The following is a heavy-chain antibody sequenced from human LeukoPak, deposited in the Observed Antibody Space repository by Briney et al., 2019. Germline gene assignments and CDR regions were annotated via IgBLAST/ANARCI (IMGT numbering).Heavy chain of an antibody. CDR3: ATQVAQLTTNPRINYFDS. V-gene: IGHV4-4*08. CDR1: GGSISSYY. J-gene: IGHJ4*02. Sequence: SETLSLTCTVSGGSISSYYWSWIRQPPGKGLEWIAYISDIGSINYNPSLRSRVTISVDTSQNQFSMRLSSVTAADTAVYYCATQVAQLTTNPRINYFDSWGPGTLVTVSS. D-gene: IGHD4-17*01. CDR2: ISDIGSI.